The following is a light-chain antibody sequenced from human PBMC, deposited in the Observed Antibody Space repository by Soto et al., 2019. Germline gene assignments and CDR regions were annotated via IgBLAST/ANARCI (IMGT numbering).Light chain of an antibody. Sequence: DIQMTQSPSSLSSSVGDRVTITCGASQSISSWLAWYQQKPGKAPKLLIFDAFSLESGVPSRFSGSRSGTEFTLTISSLQPDDYATYYCQQYNSYSPLTFGGGTKVEIK. V-gene: IGKV1-5*01. CDR1: QSISSW. J-gene: IGKJ4*01. CDR3: QQYNSYSPLT. CDR2: DAF.